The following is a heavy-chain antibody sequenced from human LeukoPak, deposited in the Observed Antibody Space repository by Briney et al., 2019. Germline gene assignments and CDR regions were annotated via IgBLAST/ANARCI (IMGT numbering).Heavy chain of an antibody. CDR2: IAHDGTR. V-gene: IGHV4-34*01. D-gene: IGHD2/OR15-2a*01. J-gene: IGHJ4*02. Sequence: SETLSLTCAVYGGSFSGYYWSWIRQPPGKGLEWIGEIAHDGTRNYNASLRSRVAMSLDRANNQFSLSLTSVTAADTAVYYCTRENRPFCPFAYWGQGVLVTVS. CDR1: GGSFSGYY. CDR3: TRENRPFCPFAY.